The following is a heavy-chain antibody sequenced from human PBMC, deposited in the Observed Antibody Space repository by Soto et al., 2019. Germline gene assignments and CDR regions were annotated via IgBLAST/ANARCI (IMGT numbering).Heavy chain of an antibody. CDR3: ARDRMGNYNPYGMDV. D-gene: IGHD1-1*01. CDR1: GYTFTSYG. V-gene: IGHV1-18*01. CDR2: VSGYNGNT. J-gene: IGHJ6*02. Sequence: ASVKVSCKASGYTFTSYGISWVRQAPGQGLEWMGWVSGYNGNTNDAQKFQGRVTMTTDTSTSTFYMALRSLRSDDTAVYYCARDRMGNYNPYGMDVWGQATMVTLSS.